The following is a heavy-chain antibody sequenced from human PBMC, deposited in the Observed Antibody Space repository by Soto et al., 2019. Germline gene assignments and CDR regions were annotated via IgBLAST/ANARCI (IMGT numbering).Heavy chain of an antibody. CDR1: RYTFTGYY. D-gene: IGHD1-1*01. CDR2: INPNSGGR. V-gene: IGHV1-2*04. J-gene: IGHJ5*02. Sequence: QVQLVQSGAEVKKPGASVKVSCKASRYTFTGYYMHWVRQAPGQGLEWMGCINPNSGGRNYAQKFQGWVTMTRDTSISSAYMELSRLRSDDTAVYYCARGRYNWNDCWFDPWGQGTLVTVSS. CDR3: ARGRYNWNDCWFDP.